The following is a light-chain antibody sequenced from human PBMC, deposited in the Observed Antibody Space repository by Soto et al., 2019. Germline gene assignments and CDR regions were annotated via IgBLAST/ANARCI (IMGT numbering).Light chain of an antibody. CDR2: GAS. J-gene: IGKJ3*01. CDR1: QSVRSN. CDR3: QQYNNCPPVT. V-gene: IGKV3-15*01. Sequence: EIVMTQSPATLSVSPGERATLSCRASQSVRSNLAWYQQKPGQAPRLLIYGASTRATGIPARFSGSGSGTEFTLTISSLQSEDFAVYYCQQYNNCPPVTFGPGTKVDIK.